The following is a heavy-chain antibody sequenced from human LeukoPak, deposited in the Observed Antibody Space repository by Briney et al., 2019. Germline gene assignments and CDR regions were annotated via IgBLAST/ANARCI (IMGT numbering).Heavy chain of an antibody. D-gene: IGHD3-10*02. CDR2: ISSSGSTI. CDR3: AREVFEGSWFDP. CDR1: GFTFSDYY. V-gene: IGHV3-11*01. J-gene: IGHJ5*02. Sequence: PGGSLRLSCAASGFTFSDYYMSWVRQAPGKGLEWVSYISSSGSTIYYADSVKGRFTISRDNAKNSLYLQMNSLRAEDTAVYYCAREVFEGSWFDPWGQGTLVTVSS.